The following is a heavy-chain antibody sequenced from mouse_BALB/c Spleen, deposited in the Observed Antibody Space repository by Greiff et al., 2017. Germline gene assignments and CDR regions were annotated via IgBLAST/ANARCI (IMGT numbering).Heavy chain of an antibody. Sequence: VQLKQSGPGLVAPSQSLSITCTVSGFSLTSYGVHWVRQPPGKGLEWLGVIWAGGSTNYNSALMSRLSISKDNSKSQVFLKMNSLQTDDTAMYYCARDYYGSRYYFDYWGQGTTLTVSS. CDR1: GFSLTSYG. V-gene: IGHV2-9*02. J-gene: IGHJ2*01. CDR2: IWAGGST. CDR3: ARDYYGSRYYFDY. D-gene: IGHD1-1*01.